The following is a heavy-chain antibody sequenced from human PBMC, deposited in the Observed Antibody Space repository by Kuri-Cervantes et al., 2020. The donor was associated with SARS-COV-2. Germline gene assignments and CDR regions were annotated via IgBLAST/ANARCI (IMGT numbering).Heavy chain of an antibody. CDR3: ASQGAVY. V-gene: IGHV3-7*02. Sequence: GGSLRLSCEASGFTFSRHWMTWVRQAPGKGLEWVANIQRDGREDKYVDSVKGRFTISRDNDKNLLYLQMNSLRAEDTAVYYCASQGAVYWGQGTLVTVSS. CDR2: IQRDGRED. J-gene: IGHJ4*02. CDR1: GFTFSRHW. D-gene: IGHD1-26*01.